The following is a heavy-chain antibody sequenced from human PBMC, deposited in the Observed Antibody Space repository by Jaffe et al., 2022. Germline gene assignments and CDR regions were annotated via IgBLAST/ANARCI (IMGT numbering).Heavy chain of an antibody. Sequence: QVQLQESGPGLVKPSQTLSLTCSVSNDSINSRFYHWSWIRQPAGKGLEWIGRIYTSGNTNYNPSLGSRVTISVDTSKKQFSLKLSSVTAADTAIYYCTGVGGQLGYGYYFETWGQGTLVTVSS. CDR2: IYTSGNT. D-gene: IGHD2-15*01. J-gene: IGHJ4*02. CDR1: NDSINSRFYH. CDR3: TGVGGQLGYGYYFET. V-gene: IGHV4-61*02.